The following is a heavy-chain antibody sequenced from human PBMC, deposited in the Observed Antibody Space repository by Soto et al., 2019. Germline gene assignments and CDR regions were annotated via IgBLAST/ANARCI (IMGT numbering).Heavy chain of an antibody. CDR2: INPNSGGT. CDR3: ARVRYNSPFDAFDI. J-gene: IGHJ3*02. CDR1: GYTFTGYY. D-gene: IGHD6-13*01. V-gene: IGHV1-2*04. Sequence: QVPLVQSGAEVKKPGASVKVSCKASGYTFTGYYIHWVRQAPGQGLEWMGWINPNSGGTNYAQRFQDWVTMTRDTSISTAYMELSRLRSDDTAVYYCARVRYNSPFDAFDIWGQGTMVTVSS.